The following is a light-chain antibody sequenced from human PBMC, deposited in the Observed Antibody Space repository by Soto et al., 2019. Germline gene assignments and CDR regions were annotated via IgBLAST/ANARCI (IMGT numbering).Light chain of an antibody. CDR3: KQYNTSWT. CDR1: QSISSW. Sequence: DIPITQSPSTLSDSLHERATLTCRASQSISSWLAWYQQKPGKAPKLLIYDVSSLESGVPSRFSGSGSGTEFTLTISSLQPDDSATYYCKQYNTSWTVGQGNKVDIK. J-gene: IGKJ1*01. V-gene: IGKV1-5*01. CDR2: DVS.